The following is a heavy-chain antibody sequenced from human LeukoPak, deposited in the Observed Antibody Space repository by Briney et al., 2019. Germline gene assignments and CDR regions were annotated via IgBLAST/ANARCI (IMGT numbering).Heavy chain of an antibody. V-gene: IGHV3-64*01. CDR2: ISSNGGST. CDR1: GYTFSSYA. CDR3: ARGVQNYGDPPLYYFDY. D-gene: IGHD4-17*01. Sequence: GASVKVSCKASGYTFSSYAMHWVRQAPGKGLEYVSAISSNGGSTYYANSVKGRFTISRDNSKNTLYLQMGSLRAEDMAVYYCARGVQNYGDPPLYYFDYWGQGTLATVSS. J-gene: IGHJ4*02.